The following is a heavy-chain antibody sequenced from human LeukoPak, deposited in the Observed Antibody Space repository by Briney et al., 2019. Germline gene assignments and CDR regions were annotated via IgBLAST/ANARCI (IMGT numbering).Heavy chain of an antibody. CDR2: VNHSGST. CDR3: ARGQGTVTTH. V-gene: IGHV4-34*01. CDR1: GGSFSGYY. J-gene: IGHJ4*02. Sequence: SETLSLTCAVYGGSFSGYYWTWIRQPPGKGLEWIGEVNHSGSTNYNPSLKSRVTISVDTSKNQFSLKLSSVTAADTAVYYCARGQGTVTTHWGQGTLVTVSS. D-gene: IGHD4-17*01.